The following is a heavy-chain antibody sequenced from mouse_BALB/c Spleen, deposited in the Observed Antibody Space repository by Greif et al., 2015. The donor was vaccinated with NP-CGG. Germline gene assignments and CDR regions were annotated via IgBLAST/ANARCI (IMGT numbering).Heavy chain of an antibody. Sequence: VQLQQSGPELVKPGASVKISCKASGYTFTDYNMHWVKQSHGKSLEWIGYIYPYNGGTGYNQKFRSKATLTVDNSSSTTYTELRSLTSEDSAVYYCARSYGNYPFGYWGQGTPLTVSS. CDR3: ARSYGNYPFGY. D-gene: IGHD2-10*02. CDR2: IYPYNGGT. V-gene: IGHV1S29*02. CDR1: GYTFTDYN. J-gene: IGHJ2*01.